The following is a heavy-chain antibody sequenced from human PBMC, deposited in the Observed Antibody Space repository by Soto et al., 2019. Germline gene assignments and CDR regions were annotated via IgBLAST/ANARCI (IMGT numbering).Heavy chain of an antibody. CDR2: VSYSGDT. Sequence: QVQLQESGPGLVKPSETLSLTCSVSGDSISSSRFYWAWIRQPPGKGLEWIATVSYSGDTYYTQSLTSRLTRPLDTSNNQFSLRLSSVTAAADTAVYYCARQARFGDYYFDYWGQGTLVTVSS. CDR3: ARQARFGDYYFDY. CDR1: GDSISSSRFY. D-gene: IGHD4-17*01. V-gene: IGHV4-39*01. J-gene: IGHJ4*02.